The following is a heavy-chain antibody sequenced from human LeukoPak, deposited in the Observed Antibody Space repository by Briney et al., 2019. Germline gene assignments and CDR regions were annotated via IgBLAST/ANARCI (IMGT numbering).Heavy chain of an antibody. Sequence: ASVKVSCKASGGAFSSYAISWVRQAPGQGLEWMGRITPILGIANYAQKFQGRVTITADKSTSTAYMELSSLRSEDTAVYYCARDSSGDFDYWGQGTLVTVSS. J-gene: IGHJ4*02. D-gene: IGHD6-19*01. CDR2: ITPILGIA. CDR3: ARDSSGDFDY. CDR1: GGAFSSYA. V-gene: IGHV1-69*04.